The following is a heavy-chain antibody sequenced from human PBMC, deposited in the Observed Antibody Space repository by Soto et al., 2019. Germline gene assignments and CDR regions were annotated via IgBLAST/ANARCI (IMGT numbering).Heavy chain of an antibody. D-gene: IGHD5-12*01. J-gene: IGHJ6*03. V-gene: IGHV1-2*02. Sequence: QVQLVQSGAEVKKPGASVTVSCRASGDTFTDYYMHWVRQAPGQGLEWMGWINPNSGVTKYAQKFQGGVTMTRDTSIRTVYMQLSRLRSDDTAVYYCARERGGATATLDYYYFYMDVWGTGTTVTVS. CDR3: ARERGGATATLDYYYFYMDV. CDR1: GDTFTDYY. CDR2: INPNSGVT.